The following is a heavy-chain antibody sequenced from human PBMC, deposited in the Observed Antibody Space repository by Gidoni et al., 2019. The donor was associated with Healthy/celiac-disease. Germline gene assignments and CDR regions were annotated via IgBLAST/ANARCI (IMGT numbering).Heavy chain of an antibody. D-gene: IGHD5-18*01. V-gene: IGHV3-11*01. J-gene: IGHJ4*02. CDR3: ARDLRGYSYGYVGY. CDR1: VFSFGDYY. CDR2: SSSSGSTI. Sequence: VQLVEAGGGLFKPGGSLRLACTATVFSFGDYYMSWLRQAPGKGLEWVSYSSSSGSTIYYADSVKVRFTISRDKAKNSLYLQMNSLRAEDTAVYYCARDLRGYSYGYVGYWGQGTLVTVSS.